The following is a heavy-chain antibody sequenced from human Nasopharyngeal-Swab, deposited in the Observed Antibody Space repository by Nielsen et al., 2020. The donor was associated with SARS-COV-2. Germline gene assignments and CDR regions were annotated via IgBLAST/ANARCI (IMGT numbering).Heavy chain of an antibody. V-gene: IGHV1-18*01. D-gene: IGHD3-3*01. CDR2: ISVYKADT. J-gene: IGHJ4*02. CDR1: GYSFRRYG. Sequence: ASVKVSCKASGYSFRRYGINWVRQAPGQGREWMGWISVYKADTNYTQKLQGRVSMTTDTSTSTAYLELGSLLSHDTAVYYCARDIEEWLVVPSLSFDYWGQGTLVTVSS. CDR3: ARDIEEWLVVPSLSFDY.